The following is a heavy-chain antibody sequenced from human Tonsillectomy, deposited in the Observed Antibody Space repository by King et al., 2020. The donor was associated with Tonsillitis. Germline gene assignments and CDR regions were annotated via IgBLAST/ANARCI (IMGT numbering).Heavy chain of an antibody. Sequence: VQLVQSGGGVVQPGRSLRLSCAASGFTFSNSGMHWVRQVPGKGLEWVALILYDGRGKYHADSVKGRFSISRDNSRNTLYPQMNSLRVEDTAVYYCAKEAHRGYCSSNTCVVDYWGQGTLVTVSS. V-gene: IGHV3-30*18. D-gene: IGHD2-2*01. CDR3: AKEAHRGYCSSNTCVVDY. J-gene: IGHJ4*02. CDR2: ILYDGRGK. CDR1: GFTFSNSG.